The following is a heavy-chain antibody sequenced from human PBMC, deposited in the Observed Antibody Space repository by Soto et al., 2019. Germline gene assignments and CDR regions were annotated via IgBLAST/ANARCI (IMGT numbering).Heavy chain of an antibody. CDR1: GYTFTSYA. V-gene: IGHV1-3*01. CDR2: VNAGNGNT. D-gene: IGHD3-22*01. Sequence: QVQLVQSGAEVKKPGASVKVSCKASGYTFTSYAMHWVRQAPGQRLEWMGWVNAGNGNTKYSQKFQGRVTITRDTSASTAYMERGSLRSEDTAVYYCARSIVVVTSFDYWGQGTLVTVSS. CDR3: ARSIVVVTSFDY. J-gene: IGHJ4*02.